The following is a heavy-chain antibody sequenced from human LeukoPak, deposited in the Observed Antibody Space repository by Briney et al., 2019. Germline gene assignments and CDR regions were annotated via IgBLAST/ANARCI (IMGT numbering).Heavy chain of an antibody. D-gene: IGHD6-13*01. Sequence: KLGGPLTLLCAPSVLTYSSYGMGWVPHAPREGVGGVSYIISCCSHILHAVPEKGRFPISRDNNKNSLYLQMNSLRAEDTAVYYCARGVAAAGKRPSDDYMDVWGKGTTVTVSS. V-gene: IGHV3-21*05. CDR1: VLTYSSYG. CDR3: ARGVAAAGKRPSDDYMDV. J-gene: IGHJ6*03. CDR2: IISCCSHI.